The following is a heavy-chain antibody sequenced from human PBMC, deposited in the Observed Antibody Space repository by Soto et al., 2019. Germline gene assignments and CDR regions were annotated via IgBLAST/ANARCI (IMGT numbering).Heavy chain of an antibody. CDR3: AKREWELRLAFDI. V-gene: IGHV3-23*01. J-gene: IGHJ3*02. CDR2: ISGSGGST. D-gene: IGHD1-26*01. Sequence: SLRLSCAASGFTFSSYAMSWVRQAPGKGLEWVSAISGSGGSTYYADSVKGRFTISRDNSKNTLYLQMNSLRAEDTAVYYCAKREWELRLAFDIWGQGTMVTVSS. CDR1: GFTFSSYA.